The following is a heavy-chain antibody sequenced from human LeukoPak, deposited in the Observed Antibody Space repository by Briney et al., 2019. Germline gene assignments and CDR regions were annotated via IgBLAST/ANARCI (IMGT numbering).Heavy chain of an antibody. CDR1: GFNFDDYG. Sequence: PGRSLRLSCAASGFNFDDYGMHWVRQAPGKGLEWVSGISWSSGNIGYADSVKGRCTISRDNGKSSLYLQMNSLRAEDTALYYCTKDRSRYYDTSGGFDYWGQGTRITVSS. D-gene: IGHD3-22*01. V-gene: IGHV3-9*01. CDR3: TKDRSRYYDTSGGFDY. J-gene: IGHJ4*02. CDR2: ISWSSGNI.